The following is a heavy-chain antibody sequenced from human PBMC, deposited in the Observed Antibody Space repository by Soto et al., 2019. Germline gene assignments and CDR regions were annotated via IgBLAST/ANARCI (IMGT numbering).Heavy chain of an antibody. CDR1: GFTVSSNY. J-gene: IGHJ4*02. D-gene: IGHD6-19*01. CDR2: IYSGGST. V-gene: IGHV3-53*01. Sequence: GGSLRLSCAASGFTVSSNYMSWVRQAPGKGLEWVSVIYSGGSTNYADSVKGRFTISRDNSKNTLYLQMNSLRAEDTAVYYCARELSGWAFDYWGQGTLVTVSS. CDR3: ARELSGWAFDY.